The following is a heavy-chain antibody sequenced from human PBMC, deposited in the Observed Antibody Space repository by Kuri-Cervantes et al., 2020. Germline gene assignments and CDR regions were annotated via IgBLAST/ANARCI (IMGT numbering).Heavy chain of an antibody. CDR1: GFIFDDYA. V-gene: IGHV3-9*01. Sequence: SLKISCAASGFIFDDYAMHWVRQAPGKGLEWVSGISWNSGSIGYADSVKGRFTISRDNAKNTLYLQMNSLRAEDTAVYYCARDPGFVGANDYWGQGTLVTVSS. CDR2: ISWNSGSI. CDR3: ARDPGFVGANDY. D-gene: IGHD3-10*01. J-gene: IGHJ4*02.